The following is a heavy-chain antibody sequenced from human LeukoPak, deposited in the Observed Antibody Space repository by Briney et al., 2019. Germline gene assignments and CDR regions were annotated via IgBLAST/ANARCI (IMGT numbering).Heavy chain of an antibody. V-gene: IGHV1-2*02. D-gene: IGHD4-17*01. CDR2: INPNSGGT. J-gene: IGHJ4*02. CDR3: ARGFRDVSDGDSYFDY. CDR1: GYTFTDYH. Sequence: GASLKVSCKASGYTFTDYHLHWVRQAPGQGLEWMGWINPNSGGTNYAQKFQGRVTMTRDTSISTAYMELSRLRSDDTAVYYCARGFRDVSDGDSYFDYWGQGTLVTVSS.